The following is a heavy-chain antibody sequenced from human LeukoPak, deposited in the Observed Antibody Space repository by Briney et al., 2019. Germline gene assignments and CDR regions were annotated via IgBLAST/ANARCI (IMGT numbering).Heavy chain of an antibody. Sequence: GSSVEVSCKASGGTFSSYAISWVRQAPGQGLEWMGRIIPIFGTANYAQKFQGRVTITTDESTSTAYMELSSLRSEDTAVYYCARERRGYDSSGYYQHWGQGTLVTVSS. J-gene: IGHJ1*01. CDR1: GGTFSSYA. V-gene: IGHV1-69*05. D-gene: IGHD3-22*01. CDR2: IIPIFGTA. CDR3: ARERRGYDSSGYYQH.